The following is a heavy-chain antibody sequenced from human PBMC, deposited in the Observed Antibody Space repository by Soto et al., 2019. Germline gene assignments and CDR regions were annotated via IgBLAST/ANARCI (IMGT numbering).Heavy chain of an antibody. D-gene: IGHD2-21*01. J-gene: IGHJ2*01. V-gene: IGHV4-39*01. CDR3: ARRFFFQAEDGIRDL. CDR2: IFHNGTS. Sequence: QPPGKGLEWIGSIFHNGTSYYNPSLKSRVTISVDTSKNQFSLKLASWTAADTAVYYCARRFFFQAEDGIRDL.